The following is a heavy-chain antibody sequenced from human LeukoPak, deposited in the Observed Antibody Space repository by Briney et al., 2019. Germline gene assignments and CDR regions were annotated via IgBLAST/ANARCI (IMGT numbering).Heavy chain of an antibody. J-gene: IGHJ4*02. CDR3: ATLIHSSGYYYYDY. D-gene: IGHD3-22*01. V-gene: IGHV3-7*01. CDR2: MKQDGSEK. Sequence: GGSLRLSRAASGFTFSSYWMSWVRQAPGKGLEWVANMKQDGSEKYYVDSVKGRFTISRDNAKNSLYLQMNSLRAEDTAVYYCATLIHSSGYYYYDYWGQGTLVTVS. CDR1: GFTFSSYW.